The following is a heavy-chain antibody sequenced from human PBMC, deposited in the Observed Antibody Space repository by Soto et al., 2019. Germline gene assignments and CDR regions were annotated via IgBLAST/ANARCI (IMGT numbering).Heavy chain of an antibody. CDR1: GFTFSSYW. Sequence: EVQLVESGGGLVQPGGSLRLSCAASGFTFSSYWMTWARQAPGKGLEWVASMNRDGSEKRYVDSVEGRFTISRDNAKNSLFLQMNSLGPDDTAVYYCGRDAGRRFDYWGQGSVVTVSS. CDR3: GRDAGRRFDY. CDR2: MNRDGSEK. D-gene: IGHD6-13*01. J-gene: IGHJ4*02. V-gene: IGHV3-7*01.